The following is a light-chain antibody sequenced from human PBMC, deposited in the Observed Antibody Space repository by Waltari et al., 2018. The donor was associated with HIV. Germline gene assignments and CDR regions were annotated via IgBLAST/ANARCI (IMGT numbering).Light chain of an antibody. J-gene: IGLJ3*02. CDR2: RNN. CDR1: SSNIGSNY. V-gene: IGLV1-47*01. CDR3: ATRDDSLNAWV. Sequence: QSVLTQPPSASGTPGQRVTISCSGSSSNIGSNYVYWYQQLPGTAPKLLINRNNQRPSGVPDRFSGSKSGTSASLAISGLRSEDEADYYCATRDDSLNAWVFGGGTKVTVL.